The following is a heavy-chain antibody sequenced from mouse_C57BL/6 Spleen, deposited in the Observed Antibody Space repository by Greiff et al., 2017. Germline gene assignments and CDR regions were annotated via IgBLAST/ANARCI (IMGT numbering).Heavy chain of an antibody. CDR2: IYPRSGNT. D-gene: IGHD1-1*01. CDR3: ARSHYYGSSLWYFDV. Sequence: VKLMESGAELARPGASVKLSCKASGYTFTSYGISWVKQRTGQGLEWIGEIYPRSGNTYYNEKFKGKATLTADKSSSTAYMELRSLTSEDSAVYFCARSHYYGSSLWYFDVWGTGTTVTVSS. CDR1: GYTFTSYG. J-gene: IGHJ1*03. V-gene: IGHV1-81*01.